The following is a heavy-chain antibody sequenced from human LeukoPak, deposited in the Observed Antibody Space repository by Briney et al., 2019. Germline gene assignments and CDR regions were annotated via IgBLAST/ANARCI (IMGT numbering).Heavy chain of an antibody. V-gene: IGHV4-39*01. CDR1: GGSISSSSYY. CDR2: IYYSGST. Sequence: SETLSLTCTVSGGSISSSSYYWGWLRQPPGTGLEWIGSIYYSGSTYYNPSLKSRVTISVDTSKNQFSLKLSSVTAADTAVYYCARRTWRYCSGGSCYSGVFDYWGQGTLVTVSS. D-gene: IGHD2-15*01. J-gene: IGHJ4*02. CDR3: ARRTWRYCSGGSCYSGVFDY.